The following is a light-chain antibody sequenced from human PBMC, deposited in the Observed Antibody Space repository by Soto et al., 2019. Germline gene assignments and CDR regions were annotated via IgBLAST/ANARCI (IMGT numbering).Light chain of an antibody. Sequence: DIQMTQFPSSVSASVGDRVTVTCWASQGIASWVAWYQQKPGKAPRLLIYAASTLQSGVPSRFSGSGSETHFTLTIESLQPEDFATYYCQQANSFPYTFGQGTRLEIK. V-gene: IGKV1-12*01. CDR1: QGIASW. CDR3: QQANSFPYT. J-gene: IGKJ5*01. CDR2: AAS.